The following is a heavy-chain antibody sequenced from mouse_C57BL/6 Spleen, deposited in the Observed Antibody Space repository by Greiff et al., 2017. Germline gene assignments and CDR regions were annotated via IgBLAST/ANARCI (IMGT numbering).Heavy chain of an antibody. CDR3: ARTYLLLRYYDV. CDR2: ISSGSSTI. V-gene: IGHV5-17*01. J-gene: IGHJ1*03. Sequence: EVQLVESGGGLVKPGGSLKLSCAASGFTFSDYGMHWVRQAPETGLEWVAYISSGSSTIYYADTVKGRFTISRDTAKNTLFLQMTSLRSEDTAMYYYARTYLLLRYYDVWGTGTTVTVSS. CDR1: GFTFSDYG. D-gene: IGHD1-1*01.